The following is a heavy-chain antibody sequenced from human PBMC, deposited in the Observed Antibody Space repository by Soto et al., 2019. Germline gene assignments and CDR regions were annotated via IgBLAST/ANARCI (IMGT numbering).Heavy chain of an antibody. J-gene: IGHJ6*02. CDR1: GYTFTSYG. CDR2: INPNSGGT. CDR3: AREKWLVSGRYYYGMDV. Sequence: ASVKVSCKASGYTFTSYGISWVRQAPGQGLEWMGWINPNSGGTNYAQKFQGWVTMTRDTSISTAYMELSRLRSDDTAVYYCAREKWLVSGRYYYGMDVWGQGTTVTVSS. D-gene: IGHD6-19*01. V-gene: IGHV1-2*04.